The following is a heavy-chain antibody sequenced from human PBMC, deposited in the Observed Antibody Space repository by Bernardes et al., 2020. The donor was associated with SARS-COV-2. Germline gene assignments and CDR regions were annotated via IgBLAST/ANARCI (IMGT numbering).Heavy chain of an antibody. CDR3: ARDPVAARVYYMDV. V-gene: IGHV3-21*01. Sequence: GSLRLSCAASGFTFSSYSMNWVRQAPGKGLEWVSSISSSSSYIYYADSVKGRFTISRDNAKNSLYLQMNSLRAEDTAVYYCARDPVAARVYYMDVWGKGTTVTVSS. CDR1: GFTFSSYS. D-gene: IGHD2-15*01. J-gene: IGHJ6*03. CDR2: ISSSSSYI.